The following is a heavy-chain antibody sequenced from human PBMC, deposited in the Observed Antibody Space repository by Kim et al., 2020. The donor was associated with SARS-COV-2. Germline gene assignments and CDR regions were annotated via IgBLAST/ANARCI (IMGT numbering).Heavy chain of an antibody. CDR3: ARYGDGFDY. J-gene: IGHJ4*02. Sequence: SKQDYADSVKDRFTISRDKSTTTLYLQMNSLRVEDTAVYYCARYGDGFDYWGQGTLVTVSS. CDR2: SKQ. V-gene: IGHV3-30*03. D-gene: IGHD4-17*01.